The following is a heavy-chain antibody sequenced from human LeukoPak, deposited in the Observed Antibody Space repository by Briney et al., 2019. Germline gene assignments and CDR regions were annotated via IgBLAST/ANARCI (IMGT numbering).Heavy chain of an antibody. CDR2: INSDGSST. CDR3: ARDGGSYYFNY. D-gene: IGHD1-26*01. J-gene: IGHJ4*02. V-gene: IGHV3-74*01. CDR1: GFTFSDYW. Sequence: GGSLRLSCAASGFTFSDYWMHWVRQAPGKGLVWVSRINSDGSSTSGADSVKGRFTISRDNAKNTLYLQMDSLRAEDTAVYYCARDGGSYYFNYWGQGTLVTVSS.